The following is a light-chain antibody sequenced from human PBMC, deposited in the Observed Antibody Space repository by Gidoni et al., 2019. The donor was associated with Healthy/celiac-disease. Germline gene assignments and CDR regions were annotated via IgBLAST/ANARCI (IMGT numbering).Light chain of an antibody. Sequence: AIQMTQSPSSLSASVGDRVTITCRARQGIRNDLCWYQQKPGKAPKLLIYASSSLQSGAPSRFSGSGSGTDFTLTISSLQPEYFATYYCLQDYNHPYSFGQGTKLEIK. V-gene: IGKV1-6*01. J-gene: IGKJ2*03. CDR1: QGIRND. CDR2: ASS. CDR3: LQDYNHPYS.